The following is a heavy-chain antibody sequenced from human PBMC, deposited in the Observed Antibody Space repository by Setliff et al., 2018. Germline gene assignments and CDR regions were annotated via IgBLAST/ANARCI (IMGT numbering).Heavy chain of an antibody. CDR2: IIPIFGTT. CDR3: ARESVVVVTTTNYYYYMDV. J-gene: IGHJ6*03. Sequence: ASVKVSCKSSGGAFSNYGITWVRQAPGQGLEWMGGIIPIFGTTTYAQKFQGRVTITTDESTSTGYMELSSLRFEDTAVYYCARESVVVVTTTNYYYYMDVWGEGTTVTVS. CDR1: GGAFSNYG. V-gene: IGHV1-69*05. D-gene: IGHD2-21*02.